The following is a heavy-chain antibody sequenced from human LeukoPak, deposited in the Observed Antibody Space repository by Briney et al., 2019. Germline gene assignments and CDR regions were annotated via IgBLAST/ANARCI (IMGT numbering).Heavy chain of an antibody. Sequence: GGSLRLSCAASGFTFSDYYMSWVRQAPGKGLEWVSYISSSGSTIYYADSVKGRFTISRDNAKNSLYLQMNSLRAEDTAVYYCARTGYSYVSGYYYGMDVWGQGTTVTVSS. CDR3: ARTGYSYVSGYYYGMDV. CDR2: ISSSGSTI. V-gene: IGHV3-11*01. D-gene: IGHD5-18*01. CDR1: GFTFSDYY. J-gene: IGHJ6*02.